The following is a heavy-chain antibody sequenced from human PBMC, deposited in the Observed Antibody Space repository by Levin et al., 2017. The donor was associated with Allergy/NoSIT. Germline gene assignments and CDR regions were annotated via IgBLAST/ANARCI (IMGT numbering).Heavy chain of an antibody. Sequence: SVKVSCKTSGGTFSNYAFTWVRQAPGQGLEWMGDFIPIFGTTNYAQRFQGRVTIIADESTNTAYMELRRLRTEDAAIYYCARDLGLGYCSSANCFLGAFNIWGQGTLVTVSS. J-gene: IGHJ3*02. CDR3: ARDLGLGYCSSANCFLGAFNI. V-gene: IGHV1-69*13. CDR2: FIPIFGTT. D-gene: IGHD2-2*01. CDR1: GGTFSNYA.